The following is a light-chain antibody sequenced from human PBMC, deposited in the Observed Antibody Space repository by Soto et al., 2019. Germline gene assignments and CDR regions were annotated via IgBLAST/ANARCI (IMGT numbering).Light chain of an antibody. Sequence: VLTQSPASLSLSPGERATLSCRAGQSVSDYLAWYQQKPGQPPRLLIYNASKRATGIPVRFSGSGSGTDFTLTISSLESEDFAVYYCQQRSNWPLTFGGGTKVDIK. CDR1: QSVSDY. J-gene: IGKJ4*01. V-gene: IGKV3-11*01. CDR2: NAS. CDR3: QQRSNWPLT.